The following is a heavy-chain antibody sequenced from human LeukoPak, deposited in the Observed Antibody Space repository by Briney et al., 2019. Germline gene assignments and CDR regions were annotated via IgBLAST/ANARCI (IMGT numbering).Heavy chain of an antibody. V-gene: IGHV3-7*01. Sequence: GGSLRLSCVASGFTFSTYWMTWVRQAPGKGLEWVANIKQDESEIYYVDSVKGRFTISRDNAKNSVYLQMNSLTAEDTAVYYCARDNNGPDYWGQRTLVTVSS. D-gene: IGHD2-8*01. J-gene: IGHJ4*02. CDR2: IKQDESEI. CDR3: ARDNNGPDY. CDR1: GFTFSTYW.